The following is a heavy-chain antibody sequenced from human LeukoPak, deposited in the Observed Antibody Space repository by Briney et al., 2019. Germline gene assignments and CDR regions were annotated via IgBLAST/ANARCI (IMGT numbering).Heavy chain of an antibody. CDR1: GFTFSSYA. D-gene: IGHD2-2*01. Sequence: GGPLRLSCAASGFTFSSYAMSWVRQAPGKGLEWVSAISCSGGSTYYADSVKGRFTISRDNSKNTLYLQMNSLRAEDTAVYYCAKDLYQLIVVVPAAYNSFDPWGQGTLVTVSS. CDR3: AKDLYQLIVVVPAAYNSFDP. J-gene: IGHJ5*02. V-gene: IGHV3-23*01. CDR2: ISCSGGST.